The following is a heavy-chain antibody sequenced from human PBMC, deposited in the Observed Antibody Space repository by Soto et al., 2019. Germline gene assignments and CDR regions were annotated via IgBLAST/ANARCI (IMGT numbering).Heavy chain of an antibody. J-gene: IGHJ4*02. Sequence: ASVKVSCKASGYTFTNYDINWVRHATGQGLEWMGWMNPNSGNTGYAQKFQGRVTMTRDTSINTAYMELSSLRSEDTAVYYCAKGTTAVYCFDFWGQGTLVTVSS. CDR3: AKGTTAVYCFDF. CDR1: GYTFTNYD. D-gene: IGHD2-15*01. CDR2: MNPNSGNT. V-gene: IGHV1-8*01.